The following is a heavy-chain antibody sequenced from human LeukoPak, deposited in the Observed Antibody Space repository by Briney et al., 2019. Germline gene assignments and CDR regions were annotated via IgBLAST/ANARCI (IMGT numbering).Heavy chain of an antibody. CDR1: GFTFSSYE. CDR3: ASAYCGGDCYPHYYCGMDV. CDR2: ISSSGSTI. V-gene: IGHV3-48*03. D-gene: IGHD2-21*02. J-gene: IGHJ6*04. Sequence: GGSLRLSCRASGFTFSSYEMNWVRQATGKGLEWVSYISSSGSTILYADSVKGRFTISRDNAKNSLYLQMNSLRAEDTAVYYCASAYCGGDCYPHYYCGMDVWGKGTTVTVSS.